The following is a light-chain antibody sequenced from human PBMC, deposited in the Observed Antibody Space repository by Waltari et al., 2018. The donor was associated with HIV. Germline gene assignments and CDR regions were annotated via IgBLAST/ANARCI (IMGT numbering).Light chain of an antibody. J-gene: IGKJ2*02. CDR3: MQGTSWPCT. Sequence: DVVMTQSPLSLPVSLGQPASISCESSQSIVSTDGNTYLNWFHQRPGQSPRRLIYKISNRDSGVPDRFGGGGSGSNFTLQISRVEPEDVGVYYCMQGTSWPCTFGQGTKLEIK. V-gene: IGKV2-30*01. CDR1: QSIVSTDGNTY. CDR2: KIS.